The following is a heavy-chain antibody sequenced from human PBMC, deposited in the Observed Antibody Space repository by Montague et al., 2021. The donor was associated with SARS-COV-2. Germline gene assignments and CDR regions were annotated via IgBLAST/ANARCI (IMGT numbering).Heavy chain of an antibody. CDR2: IYYDGST. J-gene: IGHJ4*02. Sequence: SETLSLTCAVSGGSIRGYYWSWIRQTPGKELEWIGYIYYDGSTNYNPSLKSRVTMSVDSSKNQFSLRLSSVTAADTAVYYCARYGSYFEHWGQGTLVTVSS. D-gene: IGHD1-26*01. CDR1: GGSIRGYY. CDR3: ARYGSYFEH. V-gene: IGHV4-59*03.